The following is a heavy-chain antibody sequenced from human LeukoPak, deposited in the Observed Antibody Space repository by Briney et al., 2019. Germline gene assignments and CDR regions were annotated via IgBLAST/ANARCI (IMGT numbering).Heavy chain of an antibody. CDR2: INHSGST. Sequence: PSETLSLTCAVYGGSFSGYYWSWIRQPPGKGLEWIGEINHSGSTNYNPSLKSRATISVDTSKNQFSLQLSSVTAADTAVYYCARGRRIAAADSYYFDYWGQGTLVTVSS. D-gene: IGHD6-13*01. J-gene: IGHJ4*02. V-gene: IGHV4-34*01. CDR3: ARGRRIAAADSYYFDY. CDR1: GGSFSGYY.